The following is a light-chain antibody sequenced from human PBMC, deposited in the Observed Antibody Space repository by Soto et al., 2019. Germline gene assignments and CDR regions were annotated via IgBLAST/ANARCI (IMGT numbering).Light chain of an antibody. CDR3: QQRGSWPWT. V-gene: IGKV3-11*01. CDR2: DAS. CDR1: QSINNY. Sequence: EIVLTQSPGTLSLSPGERATLSCRASQSINNYYLAWFQQKPGQAPRLLIYDASNRATGIPARFSGSGSGTDFTLTISSLEPEDFAIYYCQQRGSWPWTFGQGTKVDI. J-gene: IGKJ1*01.